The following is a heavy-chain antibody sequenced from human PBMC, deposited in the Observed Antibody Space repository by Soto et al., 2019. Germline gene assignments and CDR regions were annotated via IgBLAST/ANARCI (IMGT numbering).Heavy chain of an antibody. CDR3: AREFAPGSPNYDY. J-gene: IGHJ4*02. CDR2: FTRSGNT. CDR1: GFTFSNYA. D-gene: IGHD3-10*01. Sequence: EVQLLESGGGLEQPGGSLRLSCAASGFTFSNYAMSWVRQAPGKGLEWVSTFTRSGNTYYADSVKGRLTIYRDNSKNTLYLQMDSLRSEDTAVYYCAREFAPGSPNYDYWGLGTLVTVSS. V-gene: IGHV3-23*01.